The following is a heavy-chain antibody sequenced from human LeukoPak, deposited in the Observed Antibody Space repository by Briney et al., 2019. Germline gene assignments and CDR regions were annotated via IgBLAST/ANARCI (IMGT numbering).Heavy chain of an antibody. CDR2: INHSGST. V-gene: IGHV4-34*01. CDR3: ARFRAYSSSSGGRYYFDY. D-gene: IGHD6-6*01. J-gene: IGHJ4*02. Sequence: SETLSLTCAVYGGSFSGYYWSWIRQPPGKGLEWIGEINHSGSTNYNPSLKSRVTISVDTSKNQFSLKLSSVTAADTAVYYCARFRAYSSSSGGRYYFDYWGQGTLVTVSS. CDR1: GGSFSGYY.